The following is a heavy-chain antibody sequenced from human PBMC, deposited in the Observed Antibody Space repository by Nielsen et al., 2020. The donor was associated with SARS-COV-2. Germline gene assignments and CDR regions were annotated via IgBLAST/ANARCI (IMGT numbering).Heavy chain of an antibody. CDR1: GFTFSNYG. Sequence: GGSLRLSCATSGFTFSNYGIHWVRQTPGKGLEWVAVMSHDGRHKYYADSVEGRFTVSRDNSQNMLYLQMNSLRGEDRAVYYCARAGGHNFVGWFDPWGQGTLVTVSS. CDR2: MSHDGRHK. CDR3: ARAGGHNFVGWFDP. D-gene: IGHD2-8*02. V-gene: IGHV3-30*03. J-gene: IGHJ5*02.